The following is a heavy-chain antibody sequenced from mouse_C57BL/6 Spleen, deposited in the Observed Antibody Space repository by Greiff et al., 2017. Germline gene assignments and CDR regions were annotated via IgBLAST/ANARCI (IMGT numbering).Heavy chain of an antibody. V-gene: IGHV1-26*01. J-gene: IGHJ2*01. D-gene: IGHD2-5*01. CDR1: GYTFTDYY. CDR2: INPNNGGT. CDR3: ARANSNYEDY. Sequence: VQLQQSGPELVKPGASVKISCKASGYTFTDYYMNWVKQSHGKSLEWIGDINPNNGGTSYNQKFKGKATLTVDKSSSTAYMELRSLTSEDSAVYYCARANSNYEDYWGQGTTLTVSS.